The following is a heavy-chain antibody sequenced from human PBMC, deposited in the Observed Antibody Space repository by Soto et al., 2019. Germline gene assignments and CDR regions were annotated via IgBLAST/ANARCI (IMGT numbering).Heavy chain of an antibody. D-gene: IGHD2-8*01. CDR3: ARGFCINGVCLSPVRLRSDH. Sequence: GASVKVSCKASGYSFTSYGINWVRQAPGQGLEWMGWISAYNGNTNYAQKFQGRVTMTTDTSTSTAYMELRSLRSDDTAVYYCARGFCINGVCLSPVRLRSDHWGQGTLVTVSS. CDR1: GYSFTSYG. CDR2: ISAYNGNT. J-gene: IGHJ4*02. V-gene: IGHV1-18*01.